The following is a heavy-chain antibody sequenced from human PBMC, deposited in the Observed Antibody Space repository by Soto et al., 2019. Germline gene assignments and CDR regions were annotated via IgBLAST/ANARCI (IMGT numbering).Heavy chain of an antibody. Sequence: VQLVQSGAEEKKPGASEKVSCKASGNTFTSYAMHWVRQAPGQRLEWMGWINAGNGNTKYSQKFQGRVTITRDTSASTAYMELSSLRSEDTAVYYCARSIVVVTALDYWGQGTLVNVSS. CDR2: INAGNGNT. J-gene: IGHJ4*02. V-gene: IGHV1-3*05. CDR1: GNTFTSYA. D-gene: IGHD2-21*02. CDR3: ARSIVVVTALDY.